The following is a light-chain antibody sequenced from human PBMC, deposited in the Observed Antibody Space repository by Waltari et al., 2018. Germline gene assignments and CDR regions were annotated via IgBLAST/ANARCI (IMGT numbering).Light chain of an antibody. V-gene: IGKV3-15*01. J-gene: IGKJ1*01. Sequence: EIVMTQSPVILSVSPGEGATLSCRASQTISTNLAWYQYKSGQAPRLLIYGASTRATGIPGRFSGSGSGTDFTLTITSLQSEDVGLYYCQQYDKWPPWTFGQGTRVDIK. CDR1: QTISTN. CDR2: GAS. CDR3: QQYDKWPPWT.